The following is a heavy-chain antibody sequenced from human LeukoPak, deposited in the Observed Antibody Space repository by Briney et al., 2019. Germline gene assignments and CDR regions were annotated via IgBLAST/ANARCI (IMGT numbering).Heavy chain of an antibody. CDR2: IKSKTDGGTT. J-gene: IGHJ4*02. CDR3: TTETYGGPVDY. V-gene: IGHV3-15*01. D-gene: IGHD3-16*01. CDR1: GFTFSNAW. Sequence: KPGGSLRLSCAASGFTFSNAWMSWVRQAPGKGLERVGRIKSKTDGGTTDYAAPVKGRFTISRDDSKNTLYLQMNSLKTEDTAVYYCTTETYGGPVDYWGQGTLVTVSS.